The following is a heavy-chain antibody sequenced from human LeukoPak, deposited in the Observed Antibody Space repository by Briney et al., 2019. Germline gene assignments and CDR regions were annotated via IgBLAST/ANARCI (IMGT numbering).Heavy chain of an antibody. CDR2: INPNSGGT. Sequence: ASVKVSCKASGYTFTSYDINWVRQATGQGLEWMGWINPNSGGTNYAQKFQGRVTMTRDTSISTAYMELSRLRSDDTAVYYCARLSPLNGDIVVVVAVFDPWGQGTLVTVSS. CDR3: ARLSPLNGDIVVVVAVFDP. V-gene: IGHV1-2*02. J-gene: IGHJ5*02. D-gene: IGHD2-15*01. CDR1: GYTFTSYD.